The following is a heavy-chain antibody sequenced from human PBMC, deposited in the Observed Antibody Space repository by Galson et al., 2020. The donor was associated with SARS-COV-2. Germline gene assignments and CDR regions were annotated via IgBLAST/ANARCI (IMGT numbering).Heavy chain of an antibody. V-gene: IGHV2-70*11. CDR3: ARMVRGYNSGWSFDY. Sequence: SGPTLVKPTQTLTLTCTFSGFSLSTSGMYVSWIRQPPGKALEWLARIDWDDHKYYSTSLRTRLTISKDTSKNQVVLTMTNMDPVDTATYYCARMVRGYNSGWSFDYWGQGTLVTVSS. CDR2: IDWDDHK. D-gene: IGHD6-19*01. CDR1: GFSLSTSGMY. J-gene: IGHJ4*02.